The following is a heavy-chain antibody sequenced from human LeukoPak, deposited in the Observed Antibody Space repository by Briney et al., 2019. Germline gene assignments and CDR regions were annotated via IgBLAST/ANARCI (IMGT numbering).Heavy chain of an antibody. CDR3: ARGGYSGYDLSFDY. CDR2: IKQDGSEK. CDR1: GFTFSSYW. J-gene: IGHJ4*02. V-gene: IGHV3-7*01. Sequence: PGGSLRLSCAASGFTFSSYWMRCVRQAPGKGLEWVANIKQDGSEKYYVDSVKGRFTISRDNAKNSLYLQMNSLRAEDTAVYYCARGGYSGYDLSFDYWGQGTLVTVSS. D-gene: IGHD5-12*01.